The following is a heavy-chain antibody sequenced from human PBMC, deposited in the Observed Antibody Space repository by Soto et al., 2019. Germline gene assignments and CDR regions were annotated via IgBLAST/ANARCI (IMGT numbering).Heavy chain of an antibody. CDR1: GFTFNTYG. D-gene: IGHD2-15*01. J-gene: IGHJ6*02. V-gene: IGHV3-33*08. Sequence: QVQLVESGGGVVQPGGSLRLSCTTSGFTFNTYGMHWARQAPGKGLEWVAIIWYDGSNKYYADSVKGRFTISRDNSKNTLYLQMNSLRAEDTALYHCARADCTGASCYSWPFNYGVDVWGQGATVTVSS. CDR3: ARADCTGASCYSWPFNYGVDV. CDR2: IWYDGSNK.